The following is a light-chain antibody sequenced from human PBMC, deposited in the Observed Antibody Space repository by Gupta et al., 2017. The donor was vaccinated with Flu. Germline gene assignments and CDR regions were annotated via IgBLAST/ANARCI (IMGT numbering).Light chain of an antibody. Sequence: SYDLTQPPSVSVSPGDTASITCSGDKLGDIYVSWYQQKPGQSPVLVIYQDTQRPSGIPERFSGSNSGKTANLTITGTQAMDEADYYCQAWDSGTCGFGGGTKLTVL. CDR1: KLGDIY. J-gene: IGLJ2*01. CDR2: QDT. V-gene: IGLV3-1*01. CDR3: QAWDSGTCG.